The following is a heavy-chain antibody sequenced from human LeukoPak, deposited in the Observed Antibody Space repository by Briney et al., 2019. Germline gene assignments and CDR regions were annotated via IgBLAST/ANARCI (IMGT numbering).Heavy chain of an antibody. V-gene: IGHV1-8*01. J-gene: IGHJ3*02. Sequence: ASVKVSCKASGYTFTSYDINWVRQATGQGLEWMGWMNPNSGNTGYAQKFQGRVTMTRDTSTSTVYMELSSLRSEDTAVYYCARVWGSAFDIWGQGTMVTVSS. CDR1: GYTFTSYD. CDR3: ARVWGSAFDI. CDR2: MNPNSGNT. D-gene: IGHD7-27*01.